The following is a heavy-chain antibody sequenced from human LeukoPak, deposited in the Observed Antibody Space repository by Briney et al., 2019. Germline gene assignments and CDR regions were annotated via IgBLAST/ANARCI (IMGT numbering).Heavy chain of an antibody. V-gene: IGHV4-61*02. CDR1: GGSISSGSYY. CDR2: TYTSGST. Sequence: SQTLSLTCTVSGGSISSGSYYWSWIRQPAGKGLEWIGRTYTSGSTNYNPSLKSRVTISVDTSKNQFSLKLSSVTAADTAVYYCARGTFYCSSTSCYRGIYYYYGMDVWGQGTTVTVSS. D-gene: IGHD2-2*01. J-gene: IGHJ6*02. CDR3: ARGTFYCSSTSCYRGIYYYYGMDV.